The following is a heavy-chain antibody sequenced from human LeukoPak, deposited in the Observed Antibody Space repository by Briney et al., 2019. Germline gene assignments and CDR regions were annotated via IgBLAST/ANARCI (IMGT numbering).Heavy chain of an antibody. D-gene: IGHD4-17*01. V-gene: IGHV3-23*01. CDR3: AKWGLLGDYGIDYFDY. CDR1: GFTFSSYA. CDR2: ISGSGGST. J-gene: IGHJ4*02. Sequence: PGGSLRLSCAASGFTFSSYAMSWVRQAPGKGLEWVSAISGSGGSTYYADSVKGRFTISRDNSKNTLYRQMNSLRAEDTAVYYCAKWGLLGDYGIDYFDYWGQGTLVTVSS.